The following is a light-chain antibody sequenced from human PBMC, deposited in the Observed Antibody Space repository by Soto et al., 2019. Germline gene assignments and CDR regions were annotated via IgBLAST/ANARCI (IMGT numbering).Light chain of an antibody. CDR3: CLYAGTTTWV. V-gene: IGLV2-23*02. J-gene: IGLJ3*02. CDR2: EIS. CDR1: SSDVGSHNF. Sequence: QSALTQPASVSGSPGQSITISCTGTSSDVGSHNFVSWYQQRPGKAPKLMIFEISKRPSGVSSRFSASKSGNTASLTISGVQAEDEADYYCCLYAGTTTWVFGGGTQLTAL.